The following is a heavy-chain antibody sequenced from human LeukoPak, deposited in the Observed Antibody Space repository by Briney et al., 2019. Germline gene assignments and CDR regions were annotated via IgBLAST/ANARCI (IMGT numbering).Heavy chain of an antibody. Sequence: GGSLRLSCAASGFTFGSYWMSWVRQAPGKGPVWVSRINTDGSSTSYADSVKGRFTISRDNAKNTLYLQMNSLRAEDTAVYYCARALAVTGTGGFDPWGQGTLVTVSS. D-gene: IGHD6-19*01. J-gene: IGHJ5*02. V-gene: IGHV3-74*01. CDR3: ARALAVTGTGGFDP. CDR1: GFTFGSYW. CDR2: INTDGSST.